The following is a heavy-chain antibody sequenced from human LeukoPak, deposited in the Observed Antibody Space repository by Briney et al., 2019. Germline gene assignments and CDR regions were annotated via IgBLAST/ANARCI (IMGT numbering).Heavy chain of an antibody. Sequence: GGSLRLSCAVSGITFSSAWMSWVRQAPGKGLEWVSAINGDGSSTYYADSVKGRFTISRDNSKNTLYLQMNSLTAEDTAVYYCAKKGTSSGYTYFDYWGQGTLVTVSS. D-gene: IGHD3-22*01. CDR3: AKKGTSSGYTYFDY. CDR2: INGDGSST. J-gene: IGHJ4*02. CDR1: GITFSSAW. V-gene: IGHV3-23*01.